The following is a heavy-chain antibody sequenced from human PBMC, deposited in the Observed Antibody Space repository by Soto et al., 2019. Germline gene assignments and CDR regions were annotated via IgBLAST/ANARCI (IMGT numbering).Heavy chain of an antibody. CDR2: IYYSGST. V-gene: IGHV4-31*03. D-gene: IGHD3-10*01. CDR3: AREAAGILNWFDP. Sequence: QVQLQESGPGLVKPSQTLSLTCTVSGGSISSGGYYWSWIRQHPGQGLEWIGYIYYSGSTYYNPSLTSRVTIAVYTSNNPVSLKLSSVTAADTAVYYCAREAAGILNWFDPWGQGTLVTVSS. CDR1: GGSISSGGYY. J-gene: IGHJ5*02.